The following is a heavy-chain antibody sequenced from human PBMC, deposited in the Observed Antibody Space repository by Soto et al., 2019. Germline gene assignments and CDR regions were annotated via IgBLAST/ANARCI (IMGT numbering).Heavy chain of an antibody. CDR1: GFTFSSYA. J-gene: IGHJ5*02. Sequence: EVQLLESGGGLVQPGGSLRLSCAASGFTFSSYAMTWVRQAPGKGLEWVSTISGSGGSTYYADSVKGRFTISRDNSKNTPFLQMNSRRAEDTAVYYCATDLAASWYEVDPWGQGTLVTVSS. CDR2: ISGSGGST. V-gene: IGHV3-23*01. D-gene: IGHD6-13*01. CDR3: ATDLAASWYEVDP.